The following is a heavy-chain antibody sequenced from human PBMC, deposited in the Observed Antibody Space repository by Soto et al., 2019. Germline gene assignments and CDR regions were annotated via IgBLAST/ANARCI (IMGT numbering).Heavy chain of an antibody. V-gene: IGHV3-7*01. Sequence: PGGSLRLSCAASGFTFSSYWMSWVRQAPGKGLEWVANIKQDGSEKYYVDSVKGRFTISRDNAKNSLYLQMNSLRAEDTAVYYCATGIAAAGTNYYYYYGMDVWGQGTTVTVYS. CDR1: GFTFSSYW. CDR2: IKQDGSEK. CDR3: ATGIAAAGTNYYYYYGMDV. D-gene: IGHD6-13*01. J-gene: IGHJ6*02.